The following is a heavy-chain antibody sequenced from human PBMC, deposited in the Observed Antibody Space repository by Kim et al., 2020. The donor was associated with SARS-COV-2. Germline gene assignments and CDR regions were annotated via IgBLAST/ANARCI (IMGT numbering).Heavy chain of an antibody. CDR1: GGSISSYY. D-gene: IGHD6-19*01. V-gene: IGHV4-59*01. J-gene: IGHJ4*02. CDR2: IYYSGST. Sequence: SETLSLTCTVSGGSISSYYWSWIRQPPGKGLEWIGYIYYSGSTNYNPSLKSRVTISVDTSKNQFSLKLSSVTAADTAVYYCARTKSSSGWLYFDYWGQGTLVTVSS. CDR3: ARTKSSSGWLYFDY.